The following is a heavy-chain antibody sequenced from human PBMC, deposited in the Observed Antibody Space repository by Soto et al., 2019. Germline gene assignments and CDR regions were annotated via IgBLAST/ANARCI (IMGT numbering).Heavy chain of an antibody. CDR3: ARQVATISYYYYGLDI. V-gene: IGHV4-39*01. CDR1: GGSSSNNSFS. Sequence: XETLSVTCIVSGGSSSNNSFSLGLIRQPPGKGLEWIGTIYHTGGTHYNPSLKSRLTMSVDTSNDQFSLTLNPLTAADTAVYYCARQVATISYYYYGLDIWGQGTTVTVPS. J-gene: IGHJ6*02. CDR2: IYHTGGT. D-gene: IGHD5-12*01.